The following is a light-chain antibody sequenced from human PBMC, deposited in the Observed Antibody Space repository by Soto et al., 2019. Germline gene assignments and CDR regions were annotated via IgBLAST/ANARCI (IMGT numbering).Light chain of an antibody. CDR3: QLYGRSRRAT. J-gene: IGKJ5*01. CDR2: GAS. Sequence: EIVLTQSPGTLSLSPGEGASLSCRPSQTITNDYLAWYQQRPGQAPRLLXYGASSRATGIPDRFSGSGSGTDFTLTISRLEPEDFAVYYCQLYGRSRRATFGQGTRLEIK. CDR1: QTITNDY. V-gene: IGKV3-20*01.